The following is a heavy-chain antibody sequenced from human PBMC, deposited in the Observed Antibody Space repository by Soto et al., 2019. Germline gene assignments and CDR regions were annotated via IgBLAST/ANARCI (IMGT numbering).Heavy chain of an antibody. V-gene: IGHV1-46*01. Sequence: ASVKVSCKASGFTFTGYHIHWVRQAPGQGLEWMGIINPSGGSTSYAQKFQGRVTMTRDTSTSTVYMELSSLRSEDTAVYYCARGDYGGNSAFDYWGQGTLVTVSS. CDR3: ARGDYGGNSAFDY. D-gene: IGHD4-17*01. CDR2: INPSGGST. CDR1: GFTFTGYH. J-gene: IGHJ4*02.